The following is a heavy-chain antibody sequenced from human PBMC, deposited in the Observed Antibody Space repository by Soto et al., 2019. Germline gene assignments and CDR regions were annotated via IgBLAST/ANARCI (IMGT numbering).Heavy chain of an antibody. CDR1: GFTFSIFS. D-gene: IGHD6-19*01. CDR3: VRDRMWEQWLGPHDAFEI. Sequence: EVQLVESGGGLVQPGGSLRLSWAASGFTFSIFSMSWVRQAPGKGLEWISYVNAAANDIYYTDSVRGRFTISRDNAKNSLYLQMNSLRDDDTAVYYCVRDRMWEQWLGPHDAFEIWGQGTMFTVS. V-gene: IGHV3-48*02. CDR2: VNAAANDI. J-gene: IGHJ3*02.